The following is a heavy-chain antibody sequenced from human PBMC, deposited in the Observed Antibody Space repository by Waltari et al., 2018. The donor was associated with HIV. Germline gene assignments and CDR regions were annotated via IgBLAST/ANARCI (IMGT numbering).Heavy chain of an antibody. J-gene: IGHJ6*02. Sequence: EVQLVESGGGLVQPGGSLRLSCAACGFTCSSFWLSWVRQAPGKGLEWVANIKQDGSGKYYVDSVKGRFTISRDNAKNSLYLQMNSLRAEDTAVYYCARDGVAGRGDYYYGMDVWGQGTTVTVSS. CDR2: IKQDGSGK. CDR1: GFTCSSFW. CDR3: ARDGVAGRGDYYYGMDV. V-gene: IGHV3-7*01. D-gene: IGHD6-19*01.